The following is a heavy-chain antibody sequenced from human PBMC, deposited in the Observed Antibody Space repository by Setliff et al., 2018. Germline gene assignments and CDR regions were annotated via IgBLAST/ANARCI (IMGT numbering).Heavy chain of an antibody. CDR2: ISPRSIYI. CDR3: ARDQGSYGYRAFDS. J-gene: IGHJ4*02. D-gene: IGHD3-16*01. Sequence: GGSLRLSCAASGFAFTSSTMNWVRQSPGKSLEWVSSISPRSIYIYYADSVRGRFTISRDNAQNSLYLQMNTLGAEDTAVYYCARDQGSYGYRAFDSWGQGALVTVSS. V-gene: IGHV3-21*01. CDR1: GFAFTSST.